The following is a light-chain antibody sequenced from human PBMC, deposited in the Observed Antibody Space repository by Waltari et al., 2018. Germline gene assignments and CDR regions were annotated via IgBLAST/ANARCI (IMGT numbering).Light chain of an antibody. Sequence: QSVLTQPPSASGTPGQKITISCSGSTSNIGSNTVDWYQQLPGTAPKLLMYSNNLRPSGVPERCYGSKSGSSASLAIFGLQSEDDADYYCAAWDDSLKGVVFGGGTKVTVL. J-gene: IGLJ2*01. CDR2: SNN. V-gene: IGLV1-44*01. CDR1: TSNIGSNT. CDR3: AAWDDSLKGVV.